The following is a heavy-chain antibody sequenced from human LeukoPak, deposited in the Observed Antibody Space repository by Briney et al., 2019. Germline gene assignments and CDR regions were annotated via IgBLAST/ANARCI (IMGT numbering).Heavy chain of an antibody. V-gene: IGHV1-18*01. CDR1: GYAFASYV. J-gene: IGHJ2*01. D-gene: IGHD5-24*01. CDR3: ARGGYNLYLDL. CDR2: ISAYNGNT. Sequence: SVKVSCKASGYAFASYVISWVRQAPGQGLEWMGWISAYNGNTDYAQKLQGRVSVTTDTSTSTAYMELRSLRSDDTAVYYCARGGYNLYLDLWGGGTLVTVS.